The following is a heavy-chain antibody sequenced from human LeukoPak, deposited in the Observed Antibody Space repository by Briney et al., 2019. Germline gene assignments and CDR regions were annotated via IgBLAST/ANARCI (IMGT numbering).Heavy chain of an antibody. Sequence: SETLSLTCTVSGGSISTFYWSWLRQPPGKQLEWIGYVYYSGSTNYNPSFKTRVIISVDTSKNQFSLKLSSVTPADTAVYYCARVDYDSSGYFDYWGQGTLVTVSS. CDR1: GGSISTFY. V-gene: IGHV4-59*01. D-gene: IGHD3-22*01. CDR3: ARVDYDSSGYFDY. J-gene: IGHJ4*02. CDR2: VYYSGST.